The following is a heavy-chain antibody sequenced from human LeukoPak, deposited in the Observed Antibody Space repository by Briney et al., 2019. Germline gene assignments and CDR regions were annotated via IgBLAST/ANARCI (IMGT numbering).Heavy chain of an antibody. CDR1: GFTFSSYG. V-gene: IGHV3-33*01. CDR3: AREGRSSWSFDY. D-gene: IGHD6-13*01. J-gene: IGHJ4*02. CDR2: IWYDGSNK. Sequence: GGSLRLSCAASGFTFSSYGMHWVRQAPGKGLEWVAVIWYDGSNKYYVDSVKGRFTISRDNSKNTLYLQMNSLRAEDTAVYYCAREGRSSWSFDYWGQGTLVTVSS.